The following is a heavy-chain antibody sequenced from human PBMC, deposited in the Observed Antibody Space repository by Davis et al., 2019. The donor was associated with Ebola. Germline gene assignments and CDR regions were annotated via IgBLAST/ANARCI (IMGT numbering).Heavy chain of an antibody. V-gene: IGHV5-51*01. D-gene: IGHD6-19*01. CDR2: INPGDSDT. J-gene: IGHJ5*01. CDR3: ARPAVAGTEVAWFDS. Sequence: GESLKISCKGSGYSFSTYWIGWVRQMPGKGLDWMGIINPGDSDTRYSPSFQGQVTISADKSTSTVYLQWGSLKASDTAIYYCARPAVAGTEVAWFDSWGQGTLVTVSS. CDR1: GYSFSTYW.